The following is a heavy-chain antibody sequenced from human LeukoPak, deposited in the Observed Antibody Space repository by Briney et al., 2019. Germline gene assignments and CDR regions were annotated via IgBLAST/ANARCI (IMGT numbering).Heavy chain of an antibody. CDR3: AIGIYGDYPDY. CDR2: IIPILGIA. D-gene: IGHD4-17*01. Sequence: SVKVSCKASGGTFSSYAISWVRQAPGQGLEWMGRIIPILGIANYAQKFQGRVTITADKSTSTAYVELSSLRSDDTAVYYCAIGIYGDYPDYWGQGTLVTVSS. J-gene: IGHJ4*02. V-gene: IGHV1-69*04. CDR1: GGTFSSYA.